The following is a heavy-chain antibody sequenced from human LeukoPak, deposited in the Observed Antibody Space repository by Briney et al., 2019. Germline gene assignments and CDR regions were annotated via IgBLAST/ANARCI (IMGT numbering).Heavy chain of an antibody. CDR1: GYTFTGYY. Sequence: ASVKVSCKASGYTFTGYYMRWVRQAPGQGLEWMGRINPNSGGTNYAQKFQGRVTMTGDTSISTAYMELSSLRSDDTAVYYCTRESGSYHGNDYWGQGTLVTVSS. D-gene: IGHD1-26*01. CDR3: TRESGSYHGNDY. J-gene: IGHJ4*02. CDR2: INPNSGGT. V-gene: IGHV1-2*06.